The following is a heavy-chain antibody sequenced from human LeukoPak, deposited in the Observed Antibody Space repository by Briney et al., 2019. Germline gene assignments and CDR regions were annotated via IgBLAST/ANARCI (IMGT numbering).Heavy chain of an antibody. J-gene: IGHJ4*02. CDR1: GFTFSSYA. V-gene: IGHV3-30*04. Sequence: GRSLRLSCAASGFTFSSYAMHWVRQAPGKGLEWVVVISYDGSNKYYADPVKGRFTISRDNSKNTLYLQMNSLRAEDTAVYYCARVASSSPVDYWGQGTLVDVSS. D-gene: IGHD6-6*01. CDR2: ISYDGSNK. CDR3: ARVASSSPVDY.